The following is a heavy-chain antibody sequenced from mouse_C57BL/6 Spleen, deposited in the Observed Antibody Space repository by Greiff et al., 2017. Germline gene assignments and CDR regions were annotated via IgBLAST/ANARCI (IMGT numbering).Heavy chain of an antibody. V-gene: IGHV5-17*01. D-gene: IGHD1-1*01. CDR2: ISSGSSTI. J-gene: IGHJ2*01. CDR1: GFTFSDYG. Sequence: EVMLVESGGGLVKPGGSLKLSCAASGFTFSDYGMHWVRQAPEKGLEWVAYISSGSSTIYYADTVKGRFTISRDNAKNTLFLQMTSLRSEDTAMYYCARDLPYSYGSSYFDYWGQGTTLTVSS. CDR3: ARDLPYSYGSSYFDY.